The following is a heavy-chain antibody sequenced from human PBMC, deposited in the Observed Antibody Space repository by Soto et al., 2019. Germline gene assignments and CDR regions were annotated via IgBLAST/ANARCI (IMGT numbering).Heavy chain of an antibody. CDR3: ARDVLAAAGKNYCYEGMDV. V-gene: IGHV1-18*01. Sequence: QVQLVQSGAEVKKPGASVKVSCKASGYTFTSYGISWVRQAPGQGLEWMGWISAYNGNTNYAQKLQGRVTMTTDTPTSTAYMDLRSLRSDDTAVYYCARDVLAAAGKNYCYEGMDVWGQGTTVTVSS. J-gene: IGHJ6*02. CDR1: GYTFTSYG. CDR2: ISAYNGNT. D-gene: IGHD6-13*01.